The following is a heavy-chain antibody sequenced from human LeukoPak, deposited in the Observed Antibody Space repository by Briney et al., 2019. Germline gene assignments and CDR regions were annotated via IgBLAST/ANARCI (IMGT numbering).Heavy chain of an antibody. CDR2: INPSGGST. J-gene: IGHJ6*02. CDR1: GYTFTSYY. D-gene: IGHD2-15*01. V-gene: IGHV1-46*01. Sequence: ASVKVSCKASGYTFTSYYMHWVRQAPGQGLEWMGIINPSGGSTSYAQKFQGRVTMTRDTSTSTVYMELSSLRSEDTAVYYCTRGGYSWHYYYGMDVWGQGTTVTVSS. CDR3: TRGGYSWHYYYGMDV.